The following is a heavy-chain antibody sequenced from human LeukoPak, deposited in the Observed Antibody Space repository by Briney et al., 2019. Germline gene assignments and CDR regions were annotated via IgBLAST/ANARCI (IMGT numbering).Heavy chain of an antibody. CDR1: GYTFTSYG. CDR3: ARVYSTNYYGSGDRPFLFDY. V-gene: IGHV1-18*01. Sequence: ASVKVSCKASGYTFTSYGFSWVRQAPGQGLEGMGGISTYYGNTNYAQKLQDRVTMTTDTSTSTAYMELTSLRSDDTAVYYCARVYSTNYYGSGDRPFLFDYWGQGTVVTVSS. D-gene: IGHD3-10*01. CDR2: ISTYYGNT. J-gene: IGHJ4*02.